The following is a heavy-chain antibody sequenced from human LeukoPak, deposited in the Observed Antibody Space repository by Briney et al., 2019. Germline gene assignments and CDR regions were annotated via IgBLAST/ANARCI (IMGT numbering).Heavy chain of an antibody. CDR2: IYTSGST. CDR1: GGSISSGSYY. D-gene: IGHD5-18*01. CDR3: ARELQLWSRYYYYYMDV. V-gene: IGHV4-61*02. J-gene: IGHJ6*03. Sequence: SETLSPTCTVSGGSISSGSYYWSWIRQPAGKGLEWIGRIYTSGSTNYNPSLKSRFTISVDTSKNQFSLKLSSVTAADTAVYYCARELQLWSRYYYYYMDVWGKGTTVTVSS.